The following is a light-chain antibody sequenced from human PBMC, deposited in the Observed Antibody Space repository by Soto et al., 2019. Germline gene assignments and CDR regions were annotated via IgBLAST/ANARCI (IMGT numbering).Light chain of an antibody. CDR1: QFISSTY. J-gene: IGKJ4*01. V-gene: IGKV3-20*01. Sequence: EIVLTQSPGTLSLSPGERAALSCRASQFISSTYLAWYQQKPDQAPRLLIFGASSRATGIPDRFSGSGSGTDFTLTISRLEPEDFAVYYCQQYGSSPLTFGGGTKVEIK. CDR2: GAS. CDR3: QQYGSSPLT.